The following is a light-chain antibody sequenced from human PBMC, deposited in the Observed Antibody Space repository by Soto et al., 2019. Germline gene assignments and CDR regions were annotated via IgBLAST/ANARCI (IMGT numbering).Light chain of an antibody. J-gene: IGKJ4*01. V-gene: IGKV1-33*01. CDR2: DAS. CDR1: HDISNY. Sequence: DIQMTQSPSSLSASVGDRVTITCQASHDISNYLNWYQQQPVKAPKLLIYDASNLEAGVPTMFSASVSGTYFTFTISSLQPEDVAQYYCQQSTGLPTFGGGKEVE. CDR3: QQSTGLPT.